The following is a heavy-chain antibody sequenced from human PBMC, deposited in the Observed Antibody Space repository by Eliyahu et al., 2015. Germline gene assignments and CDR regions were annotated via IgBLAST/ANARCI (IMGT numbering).Heavy chain of an antibody. Sequence: QVQLQQWGAGLLKHSETLSLTCXVYGASFPGHYWSWIRLAPGKPLEWIGEVNHVGSTFYNPSLESRVSISLDTSKSQFSLHLDSVTAADTAAYYCARTTTERYFDFWGQGTLVTVSS. V-gene: IGHV4-34*02. CDR1: GASFPGHY. J-gene: IGHJ4*02. D-gene: IGHD4-11*01. CDR3: ARTTTERYFDF. CDR2: VNHVGST.